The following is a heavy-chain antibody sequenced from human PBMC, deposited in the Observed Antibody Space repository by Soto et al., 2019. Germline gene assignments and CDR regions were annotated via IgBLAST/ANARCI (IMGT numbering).Heavy chain of an antibody. CDR1: GCYIRSSSFR. J-gene: IGHJ5*02. D-gene: IGHD6-13*01. Sequence: PLEILPLTSTVSGCYIRSSSFRWGWNRKPPGKGLEGIGSIYYSGSTYYSPSLKSRVTISVDTSKNQFPLKLSSVTAADTAVYYCARRERAAGTDWWFDPWGQGTLVTVSS. V-gene: IGHV4-39*01. CDR3: ARRERAAGTDWWFDP. CDR2: IYYSGST.